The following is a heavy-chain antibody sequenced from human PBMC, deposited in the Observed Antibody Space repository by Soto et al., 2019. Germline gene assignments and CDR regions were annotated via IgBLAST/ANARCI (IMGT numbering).Heavy chain of an antibody. D-gene: IGHD2-2*01. V-gene: IGHV3-48*01. CDR2: ISSSSSTI. CDR1: GFTFSSYS. CDR3: ARDLVVVPAAMPFNYYYMDV. J-gene: IGHJ6*03. Sequence: GGSLRLSCAASGFTFSSYSMNWVRQAPGKGLEWVSYISSSSSTIYYADSAKGRFTISRDNAKNSLYLQMNSLGAEDTAVYYWARDLVVVPAAMPFNYYYMDVWGKGTTVTVSS.